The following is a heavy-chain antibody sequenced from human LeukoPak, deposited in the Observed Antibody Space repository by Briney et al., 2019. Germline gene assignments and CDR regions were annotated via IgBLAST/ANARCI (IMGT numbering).Heavy chain of an antibody. V-gene: IGHV1-69*04. CDR2: IIPILGIA. Sequence: SVKVSRKASGGTFSSYAISWVRQAPGQGLEWMGRIIPILGIANYAQKCQGRVTITADKSTSTAYMELSSLRSEDTAVYYCARYPIYYYGSGDNWFDPWGQGTLVTVSS. CDR1: GGTFSSYA. D-gene: IGHD3-10*01. CDR3: ARYPIYYYGSGDNWFDP. J-gene: IGHJ5*02.